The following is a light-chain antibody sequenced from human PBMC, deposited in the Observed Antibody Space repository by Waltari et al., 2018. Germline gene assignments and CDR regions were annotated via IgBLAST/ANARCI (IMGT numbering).Light chain of an antibody. CDR3: QQYLILPYS. J-gene: IGKJ2*03. CDR1: HSVLYGSNNNNY. V-gene: IGKV4-1*01. CDR2: WES. Sequence: ITQYPVSLTLPLGAMVSFICTSSHSVLYGSNNNNYLAWFQQKPGQPHKLLIRWESTRESGVPDRFSGSGSGTDFTLTISSLQAEDVAVYYCQQYLILPYSFGQGTKLEIK.